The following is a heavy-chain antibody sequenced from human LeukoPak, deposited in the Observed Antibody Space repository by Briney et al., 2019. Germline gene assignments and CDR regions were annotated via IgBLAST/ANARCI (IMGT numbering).Heavy chain of an antibody. V-gene: IGHV1-18*01. CDR3: GRWRESSNWPPGYLQH. J-gene: IGHJ1*01. CDR1: GFTFTSFG. CDR2: ISAYNGNA. D-gene: IGHD4-11*01. Sequence: ASVKVSCKASGFTFTSFGFSWVRQAPGQGLEWMGWISAYNGNANYAQSLQGRVTMTTDASTSTVYMELRSLRSDDTAVYYCGRWRESSNWPPGYLQHWGQGTLVIVSS.